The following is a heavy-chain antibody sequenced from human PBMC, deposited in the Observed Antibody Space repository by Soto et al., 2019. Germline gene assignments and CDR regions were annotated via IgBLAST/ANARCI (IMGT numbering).Heavy chain of an antibody. J-gene: IGHJ4*02. Sequence: QVQLVESGGGVVQPGRSLRLSSAASGFSFSSYTMHWVRQAPGKGLEWVAVISSDGRNKYYADPVKGRVTISRDNSKNTLYLQMNSLSSEDTAVYFCAREDIIVMVTAPNFDFWGQGTLVTVSS. CDR2: ISSDGRNK. CDR1: GFSFSSYT. CDR3: AREDIIVMVTAPNFDF. V-gene: IGHV3-30*04. D-gene: IGHD2-21*02.